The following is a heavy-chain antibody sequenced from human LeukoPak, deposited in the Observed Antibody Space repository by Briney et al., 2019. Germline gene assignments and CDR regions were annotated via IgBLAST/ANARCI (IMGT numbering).Heavy chain of an antibody. D-gene: IGHD3-16*01. J-gene: IGHJ6*02. CDR3: ARTGPTIGENYYYGMDV. V-gene: IGHV4-31*03. CDR1: GGSISSGGYY. CDR2: IYYSGST. Sequence: KPSETLSLTCTVSGGSISSGGYYWSWIRQHPGKGLEWIGYIYYSGSTYYNPSLKSRVTISVDTSKNQFSLKLSSVTAADTAVYYCARTGPTIGENYYYGMDVWGRGTTVTVSS.